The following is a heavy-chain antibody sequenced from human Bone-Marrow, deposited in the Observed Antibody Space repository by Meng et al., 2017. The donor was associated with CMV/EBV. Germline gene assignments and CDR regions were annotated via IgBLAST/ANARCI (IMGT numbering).Heavy chain of an antibody. CDR2: ISNDGSEK. Sequence: GESLKISCEASGFTFSGYAMHWVRQAPGKGLEWMTLISNDGSEKYYTNSVKGRFTISRDNSRNTLYLQMNSLRVEDSAIYYCSREGSSTSCYPAWGHGTLVTVSS. D-gene: IGHD2-2*01. CDR1: GFTFSGYA. CDR3: SREGSSTSCYPA. V-gene: IGHV3-30*04. J-gene: IGHJ1*01.